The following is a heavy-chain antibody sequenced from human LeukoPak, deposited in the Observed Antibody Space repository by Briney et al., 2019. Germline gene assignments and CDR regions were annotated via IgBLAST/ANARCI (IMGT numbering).Heavy chain of an antibody. D-gene: IGHD1-14*01. V-gene: IGHV4-39*07. CDR2: IYYSGST. Sequence: SETLSHTCTVSGGSVSSSACYWGWIRQPPEKGLEWIGNIYYSGSTYYNPSLKSRVTISIDTSKNQFSLKLSSVTAADTAVYYCARDGRFPPEVLPRYFDSWGQGTLVTVSS. CDR1: GGSVSSSACY. CDR3: ARDGRFPPEVLPRYFDS. J-gene: IGHJ4*02.